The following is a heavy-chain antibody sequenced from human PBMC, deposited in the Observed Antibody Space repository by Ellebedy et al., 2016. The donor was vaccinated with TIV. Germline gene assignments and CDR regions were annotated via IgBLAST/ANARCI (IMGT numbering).Heavy chain of an antibody. CDR1: GFSVNSNY. Sequence: GESLKISCAASGFSVNSNYMTWVRQAPGKGLEWVAVISHDGSTKYYADSVKGRFTISRDNAKNTLFLQMDSLRAEDTGVYYCISASYGSGSSLEYWGQGTLVTVSP. J-gene: IGHJ4*02. CDR2: ISHDGSTK. D-gene: IGHD3-10*01. CDR3: ISASYGSGSSLEY. V-gene: IGHV3-30*03.